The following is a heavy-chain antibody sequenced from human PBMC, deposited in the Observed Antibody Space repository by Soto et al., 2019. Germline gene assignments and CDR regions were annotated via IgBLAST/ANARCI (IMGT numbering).Heavy chain of an antibody. CDR2: IMPVFPTP. CDR1: GGTFSTSA. CDR3: ARDKDRLQLGGNYYYILDV. V-gene: IGHV1-69*12. D-gene: IGHD5-12*01. Sequence: QVQLEQSGAEVKKPGSSVKVSCKASGGTFSTSAISWVRQAPGQGLEWMGGIMPVFPTPDYAQKFQCRVTITADESTTTAYLALSGLRSDDTAVYYCARDKDRLQLGGNYYYILDVWGQGTTVTFSS. J-gene: IGHJ6*02.